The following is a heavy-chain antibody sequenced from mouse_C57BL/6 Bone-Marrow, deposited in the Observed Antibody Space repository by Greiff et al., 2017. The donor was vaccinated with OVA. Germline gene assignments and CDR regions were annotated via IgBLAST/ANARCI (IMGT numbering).Heavy chain of an antibody. CDR3: AGIACAMDY. CDR2: INPNNGGT. Sequence: EVQLQQSGPELVKPGASVKISCKASGYTFTDYYMNWVKQSHGKSLEWIGDINPNNGGTSYNQKFKGKATLTVDKSSSTAYMELRSLTSEDSAVYYCAGIACAMDYWGQVTSVTVSS. CDR1: GYTFTDYY. J-gene: IGHJ4*01. V-gene: IGHV1-26*01.